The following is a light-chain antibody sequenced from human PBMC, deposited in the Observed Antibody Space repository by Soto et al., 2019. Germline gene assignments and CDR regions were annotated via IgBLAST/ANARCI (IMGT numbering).Light chain of an antibody. V-gene: IGKV1-39*01. J-gene: IGKJ1*01. CDR2: DSS. CDR1: QSISTY. CDR3: QQSYSNPTWT. Sequence: IQLTKSPSSLSASVGDRITITCRASQSISTYLNWYQQKPGEAPTLLVYDSSTLQSGVPSRFSGSGFGAEFTLTVSSLQPEDFATYYCQQSYSNPTWTFGQGTKVDIK.